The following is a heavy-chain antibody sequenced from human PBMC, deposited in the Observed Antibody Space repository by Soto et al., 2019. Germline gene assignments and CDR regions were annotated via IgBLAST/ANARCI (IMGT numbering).Heavy chain of an antibody. CDR1: GFTFNLYG. D-gene: IGHD3-22*01. J-gene: IGHJ4*01. V-gene: IGHV3-30*03. Sequence: GGSLRLSCAASGFTFNLYGMHWVRQAPGKGLEWVAAIAKDGSDIHYIDSVRGRFTISRDNSENTLYLQMDSLRGDDSAVYYCARAAAYYRSGYYYYFEYWGHGTQVTVSS. CDR2: IAKDGSDI. CDR3: ARAAAYYRSGYYYYFEY.